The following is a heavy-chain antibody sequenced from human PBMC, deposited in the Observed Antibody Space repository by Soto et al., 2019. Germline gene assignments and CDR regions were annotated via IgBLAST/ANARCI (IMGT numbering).Heavy chain of an antibody. CDR1: VGTFSSYA. Sequence: QVQLVQSGAEVKKPGSSVKVSCKASVGTFSSYAISWVRQAPGQGLEWMGGIIPIFGTANYAQKFQGRVTITADESTSTAYMEMSSLRSEDTAVYYCAREVTAAGKGGYYYGMDVWGQGTTVTVSS. CDR2: IIPIFGTA. J-gene: IGHJ6*02. CDR3: AREVTAAGKGGYYYGMDV. V-gene: IGHV1-69*12. D-gene: IGHD6-13*01.